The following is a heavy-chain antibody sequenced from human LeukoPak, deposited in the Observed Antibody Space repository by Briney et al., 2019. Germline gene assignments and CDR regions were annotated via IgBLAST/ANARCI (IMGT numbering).Heavy chain of an antibody. Sequence: SETLSLTCAVPGGSISSSNWWSWVRQPPGKGLEWIGNIYETGSTNYNPSLKSRVTISVDTSKNQFSLKLSSVTAADTAVYYCVSPDDNSFDFWGQGTMVTVSS. CDR3: VSPDDNSFDF. J-gene: IGHJ3*01. CDR1: GGSISSSNW. V-gene: IGHV4-4*02. CDR2: IYETGST. D-gene: IGHD3-9*01.